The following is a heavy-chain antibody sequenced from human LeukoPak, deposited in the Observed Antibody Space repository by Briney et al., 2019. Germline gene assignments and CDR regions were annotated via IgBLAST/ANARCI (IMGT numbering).Heavy chain of an antibody. CDR1: GGSITSYY. V-gene: IGHV4-59*08. Sequence: SEPLSLTCTVSGGSITSYYWSWIRQPPGKGLEWIGYIYYSGSSNYNPSLKSRVTISVDMSKNQFSLKLTSVTAADTAVYYCARLMNIAAADFWGQGTLVTVSS. CDR2: IYYSGSS. CDR3: ARLMNIAAADF. J-gene: IGHJ4*02. D-gene: IGHD6-13*01.